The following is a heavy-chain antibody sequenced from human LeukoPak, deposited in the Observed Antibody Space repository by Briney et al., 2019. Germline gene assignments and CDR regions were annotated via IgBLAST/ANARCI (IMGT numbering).Heavy chain of an antibody. J-gene: IGHJ5*02. CDR1: GGSFSGYY. CDR2: INHSGST. V-gene: IGHV4-34*01. D-gene: IGHD3-16*01. Sequence: PSETLSLICAVYGGSFSGYYWSWIRQPPGKGLEWIGEINHSGSTNYNPSLKSRVIISVDTSKNQFSLKLSSVTAADTAVYYCARRTLCCGERFDPWGQGTLVTVSS. CDR3: ARRTLCCGERFDP.